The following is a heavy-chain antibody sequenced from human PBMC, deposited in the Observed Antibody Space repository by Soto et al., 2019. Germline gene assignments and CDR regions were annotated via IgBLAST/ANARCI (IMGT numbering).Heavy chain of an antibody. Sequence: ASVKVSCKASGYTFPSYYMHWVRQAPGQGLEWMGIINHSGGSTSYAQKFQGRVTMTRDTSTSTVYMELSSLRSEDTAVYYCARENQLLPFDYWGQGTLVTVSS. CDR2: INHSGGST. D-gene: IGHD2-2*01. J-gene: IGHJ4*02. CDR3: ARENQLLPFDY. CDR1: GYTFPSYY. V-gene: IGHV1-46*01.